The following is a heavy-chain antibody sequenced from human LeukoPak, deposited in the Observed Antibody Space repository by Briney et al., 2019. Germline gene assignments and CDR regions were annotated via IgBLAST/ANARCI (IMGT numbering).Heavy chain of an antibody. D-gene: IGHD2-2*02. CDR2: ISYTERT. CDR3: ARHCSSISCYSQEAFYP. CDR1: GGSISSTNYY. V-gene: IGHV4-39*01. J-gene: IGHJ5*02. Sequence: SETLSLTCTVFGGSISSTNYYWNWIRQPPGKGLEWVGTISYTERTYYNPSLKSRVAISVDTSKNQFSLKLNSVTAADTAVYYCARHCSSISCYSQEAFYPWGQGTLVTVSS.